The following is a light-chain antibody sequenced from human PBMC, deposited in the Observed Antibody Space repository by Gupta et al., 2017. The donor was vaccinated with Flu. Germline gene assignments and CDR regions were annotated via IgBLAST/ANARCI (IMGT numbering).Light chain of an antibody. V-gene: IGLV2-8*01. CDR2: EVS. Sequence: SALTQSSSASGSPGQPVTISCTGTSSDVGAYNSVSWYQQHPGKVPKLVIFEVSRRPSGVPDRFSGSKSGNTASLTVSGLQAEDEADYYCSSYAGRNTLIFGGGTTLTVL. CDR1: SSDVGAYNS. CDR3: SSYAGRNTLI. J-gene: IGLJ2*01.